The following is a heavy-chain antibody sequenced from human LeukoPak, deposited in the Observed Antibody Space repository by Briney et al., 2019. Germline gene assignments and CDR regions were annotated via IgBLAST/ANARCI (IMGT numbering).Heavy chain of an antibody. CDR2: ISAYNGNT. J-gene: IGHJ5*02. V-gene: IGHV1-18*01. CDR1: GYTFTSYG. D-gene: IGHD3-9*01. CDR3: AREASRGYFDPVGP. Sequence: GASVKVSCKASGYTFTSYGISWVRQAPGQGLEWMGWISAYNGNTNYAQKLQGRVTMTTDTSTSTAYMELRSLRSDDTAVYYCAREASRGYFDPVGPWGQGTLVTVSS.